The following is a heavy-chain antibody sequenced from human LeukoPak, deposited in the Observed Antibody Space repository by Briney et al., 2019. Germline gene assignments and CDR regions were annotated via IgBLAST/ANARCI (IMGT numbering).Heavy chain of an antibody. D-gene: IGHD3-16*01. V-gene: IGHV3-30*02. CDR1: GFTFSSYS. J-gene: IGHJ4*02. CDR2: IRYDESNE. Sequence: GGSLRLSCAASGFTFSSYSMNWVRQAPGKGLEWVAFIRYDESNEYYADSVKGRFTISRDNSKNTLYLQMNSLRADDTAVYYCVKDSSWMGEYYFDYWGQGTLVTVSS. CDR3: VKDSSWMGEYYFDY.